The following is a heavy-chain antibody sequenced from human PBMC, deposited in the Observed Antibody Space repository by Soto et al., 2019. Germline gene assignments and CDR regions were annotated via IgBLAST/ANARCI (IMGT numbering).Heavy chain of an antibody. Sequence: SETLSLTCTVSGGSISSGGYYWSWIRQHPGKGLEWIGYIYYSGSTYYNPSLKSRVTISVDTSKNQFSLKLSSVTAADTAVYYCARELLWFGELSSYYYYGMDVWGQGTTVTVSS. CDR2: IYYSGST. J-gene: IGHJ6*02. CDR3: ARELLWFGELSSYYYYGMDV. D-gene: IGHD3-10*01. V-gene: IGHV4-31*03. CDR1: GGSISSGGYY.